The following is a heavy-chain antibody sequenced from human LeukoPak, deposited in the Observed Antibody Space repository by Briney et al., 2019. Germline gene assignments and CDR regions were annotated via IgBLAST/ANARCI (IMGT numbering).Heavy chain of an antibody. CDR1: GYTFTSYG. CDR3: ARGRQDLLLRRRAAFDI. D-gene: IGHD2-15*01. CDR2: ISAYNGNT. Sequence: GASVKVSCKASGYTFTSYGISWVRQAPGQGLEWMGWISAYNGNTNYAQKLQGRVTMTTDTSTSTAYMELRSLRSDDTAVYYCARGRQDLLLRRRAAFDIWGQGTMVTVSS. V-gene: IGHV1-18*01. J-gene: IGHJ3*02.